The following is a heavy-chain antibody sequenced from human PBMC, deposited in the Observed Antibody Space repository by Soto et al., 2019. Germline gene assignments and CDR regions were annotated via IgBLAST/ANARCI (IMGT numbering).Heavy chain of an antibody. CDR2: IRSKANSYAT. CDR3: TLGSSGWDYYYYYGMDV. J-gene: IGHJ6*02. V-gene: IGHV3-73*02. CDR1: GFTFSGSA. D-gene: IGHD6-19*01. Sequence: EVQLVESGGGLVQPGGSLKLSCAASGFTFSGSAMHWVRQASGKGLEWVGRIRSKANSYATAYAASVKGRFTISRDDSKNTAYLQMNSLKTEDTAVYYCTLGSSGWDYYYYYGMDVWCQGTTVTVSS.